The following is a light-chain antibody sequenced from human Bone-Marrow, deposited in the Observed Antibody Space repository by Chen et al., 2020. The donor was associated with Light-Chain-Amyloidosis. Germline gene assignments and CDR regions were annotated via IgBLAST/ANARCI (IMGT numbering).Light chain of an antibody. V-gene: IGLV3-21*02. J-gene: IGLJ2*01. CDR2: DDR. CDR1: NIGNKG. Sequence: SYVLTQPPSVSVAPAQTATLTCGGNNIGNKGVHWYQQRPGQAPVVVVSDDRDRPSGIPERLSGSNSGNTATLTIDRVEAGDEADYYCQVWDSRSEHVVFGGGTKLTVL. CDR3: QVWDSRSEHVV.